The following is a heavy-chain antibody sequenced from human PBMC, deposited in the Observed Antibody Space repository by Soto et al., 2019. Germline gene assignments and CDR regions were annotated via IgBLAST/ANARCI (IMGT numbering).Heavy chain of an antibody. CDR3: ARDDHTGDYFDY. Sequence: SETLSLTCTVSGGSISSGGYYWSWLRQHPGKGLEWIGYIYYSGSTYYNPSLKSRVTISLDTSKNQFSLKLSSVTAADTAVYYCARDDHTGDYFDYWGQGTLVTVSS. CDR1: GGSISSGGYY. D-gene: IGHD5-18*01. V-gene: IGHV4-31*03. J-gene: IGHJ4*02. CDR2: IYYSGST.